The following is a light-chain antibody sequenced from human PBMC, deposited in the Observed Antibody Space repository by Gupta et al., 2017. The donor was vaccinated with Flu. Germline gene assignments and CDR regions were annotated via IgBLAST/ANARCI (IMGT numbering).Light chain of an antibody. V-gene: IGLV3-21*02. CDR3: QVWDSSTDLVV. J-gene: IGLJ2*01. Sequence: SYVLTQPPSVSVAPGQTARITCGGNNIGSKSVHWYQQKPGQAPVLVVYGDSGRPSGIPERFPGSNSGNTATLTIRRVQAGDEADYFCQVWDSSTDLVVFGGGTKLTVL. CDR1: NIGSKS. CDR2: GDS.